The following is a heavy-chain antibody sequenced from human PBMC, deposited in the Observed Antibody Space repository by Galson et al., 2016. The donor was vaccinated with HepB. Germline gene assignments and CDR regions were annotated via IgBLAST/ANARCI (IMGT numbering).Heavy chain of an antibody. J-gene: IGHJ6*02. CDR3: AKLGRAGFSSSSGWDV. CDR1: GFSVDDYF. CDR2: ISWDGNII. Sequence: SLRLSCAASGFSVDDYFMHWVRQSPGKGLEWVSLISWDGNIIHYADSVKGRFTISRDIRKNSLYLQMNSLSTEDSALYYCAKLGRAGFSSSSGWDVWGQGTTVTVSS. D-gene: IGHD6-6*01. V-gene: IGHV3-43*01.